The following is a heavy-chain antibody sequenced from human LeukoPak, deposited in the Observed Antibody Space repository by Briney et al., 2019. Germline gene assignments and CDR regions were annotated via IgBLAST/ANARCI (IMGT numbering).Heavy chain of an antibody. CDR3: ARSGAYYDFWSGYYPLDY. CDR1: GGSISSHY. CDR2: IYYSGST. J-gene: IGHJ4*02. D-gene: IGHD3-3*01. V-gene: IGHV4-59*11. Sequence: PSETLSLTCTVSGGSISSHYWSWIRQPPGKGLEWIGYIYYSGSTNYNPSLKSRVTISVDTSKNQFSLKLSSVTAADTAVYYCARSGAYYDFWSGYYPLDYWGQGTLVTVSS.